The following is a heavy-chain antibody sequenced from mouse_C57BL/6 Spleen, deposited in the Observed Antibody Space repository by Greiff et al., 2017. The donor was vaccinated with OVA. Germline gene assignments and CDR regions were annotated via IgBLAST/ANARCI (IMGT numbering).Heavy chain of an antibody. CDR1: GYTFTSYW. CDR3: ARGGSYGGYSSYYAMDY. CDR2: IDPSDSYT. J-gene: IGHJ4*01. V-gene: IGHV1-50*01. D-gene: IGHD2-3*01. Sequence: QVQLQQPGAELVKPGASVKLSCKASGYTFTSYWMQWVKQRPGQGLEWIGEIDPSDSYTNYNQKFKGKATLTVDTSSSTAYMQLSSLTSEDSAVYYCARGGSYGGYSSYYAMDYWGQGTSVTVSS.